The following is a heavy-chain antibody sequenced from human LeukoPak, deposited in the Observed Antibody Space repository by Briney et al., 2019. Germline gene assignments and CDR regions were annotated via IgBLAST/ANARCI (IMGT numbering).Heavy chain of an antibody. J-gene: IGHJ4*02. CDR1: GYTFTSYY. V-gene: IGHV1-46*01. Sequence: ASVKVSCKASGYTFTSYYMHWVRQAPGQGLEWMGIINPSGGSTSYAQKFQGRVTMTRDTSTSTVYMELSSLRSEDTAVYYCARGFESFHLGRPESSFDYWGQGTLVTVSS. CDR3: ARGFESFHLGRPESSFDY. CDR2: INPSGGST. D-gene: IGHD3-22*01.